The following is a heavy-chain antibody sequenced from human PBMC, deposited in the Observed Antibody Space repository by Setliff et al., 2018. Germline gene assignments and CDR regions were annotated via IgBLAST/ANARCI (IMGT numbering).Heavy chain of an antibody. CDR3: ARRGMSSSWFQGYFDY. CDR2: IKQDGSEK. J-gene: IGHJ4*02. V-gene: IGHV3-7*01. Sequence: GGSLRLSCAASGFTFSSYWMSWVRQAPGKGLEWVANIKQDGSEKDYVDSVKGRLTISRDNAKKSLYLQMNSLRAEDTAVYYCARRGMSSSWFQGYFDYWGQGTLVTVSS. D-gene: IGHD6-13*01. CDR1: GFTFSSYW.